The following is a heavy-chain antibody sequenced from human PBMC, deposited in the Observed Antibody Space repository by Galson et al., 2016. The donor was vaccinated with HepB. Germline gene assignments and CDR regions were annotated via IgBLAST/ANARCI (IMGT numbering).Heavy chain of an antibody. D-gene: IGHD3-9*01. V-gene: IGHV3-48*02. CDR3: ARGYYDNSFDY. CDR2: IGGFSSPV. Sequence: SLRLSCAASGFTFTSYSMSWVRQAPGKGLEWVSFIGGFSSPVYYADSLKGRFTISRDNDRTSLYLQMSSLRDEDTAVYYCARGYYDNSFDYLGQGALVTVSS. CDR1: GFTFTSYS. J-gene: IGHJ4*02.